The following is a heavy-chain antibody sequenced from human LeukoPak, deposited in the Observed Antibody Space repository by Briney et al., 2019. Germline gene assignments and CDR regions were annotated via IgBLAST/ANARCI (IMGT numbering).Heavy chain of an antibody. CDR2: FCSSGNTI. J-gene: IGHJ6*04. CDR3: ASFVLLWFGEPRNGMDV. V-gene: IGHV3-48*03. Sequence: PGGSLRLSCAASGFTFSSYKMKWVRQARGKAGEGFLYFCSSGNTIYYADSVKGRFTISRDNAKNSLYLQMNSLRAEDTAVYYCASFVLLWFGEPRNGMDVWGKGTTVTVSS. CDR1: GFTFSSYK. D-gene: IGHD3-10*01.